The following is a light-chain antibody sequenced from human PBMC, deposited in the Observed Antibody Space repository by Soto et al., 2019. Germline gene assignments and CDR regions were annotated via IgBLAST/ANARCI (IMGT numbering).Light chain of an antibody. V-gene: IGKV1-39*01. CDR2: TSS. J-gene: IGKJ1*01. Sequence: DLQMTQSPASPSEHVGDIVTISCRASQSIGRNLNWYQQKPGKAPTLLMFTSSNLQSGVTSRFSGSGSGPDFILNISSLQPEDFATYYCQQSYSTTPTFGQGT. CDR1: QSIGRN. CDR3: QQSYSTTPT.